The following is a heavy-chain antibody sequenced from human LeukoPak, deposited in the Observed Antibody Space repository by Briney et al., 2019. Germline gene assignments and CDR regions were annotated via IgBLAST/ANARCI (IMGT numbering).Heavy chain of an antibody. CDR3: AKGSVVVITGYFDY. CDR1: GFTFSNYA. D-gene: IGHD3-22*01. CDR2: ISWNSGSI. V-gene: IGHV3-9*01. Sequence: GGSLRLSCAASGFTFSNYAMSWVRQAPGKGLEWVSGISWNSGSIGYADSVKGRFTISRDNAKNSLYLQMNSLRAEDTALYYCAKGSVVVITGYFDYWGQGTLVTVSS. J-gene: IGHJ4*02.